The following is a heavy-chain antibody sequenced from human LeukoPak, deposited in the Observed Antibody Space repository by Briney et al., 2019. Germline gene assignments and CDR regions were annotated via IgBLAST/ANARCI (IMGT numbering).Heavy chain of an antibody. V-gene: IGHV4-38-2*02. CDR2: VHHSGRT. CDR1: GYSISSDYY. Sequence: SETLSLTCTVSGYSISSDYYWGWIRQPPGKGLEWIGSVHHSGRTYYNLSLKSRVTISVDTSKNQFSLKLSSVTAADTAVYYCARGQWLGFSYYYYMDVWGKGTTVTVSS. CDR3: ARGQWLGFSYYYYMDV. J-gene: IGHJ6*03. D-gene: IGHD5-12*01.